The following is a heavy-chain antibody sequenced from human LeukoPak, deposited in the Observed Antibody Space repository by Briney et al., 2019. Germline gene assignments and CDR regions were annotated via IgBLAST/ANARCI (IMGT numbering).Heavy chain of an antibody. CDR2: IYYSGFT. J-gene: IGHJ3*02. CDR3: ARDRANLDI. CDR1: GGSITSYY. D-gene: IGHD3-10*01. Sequence: SETLSLTCTVSGGSITSYYWSWIRHHPGLGLEWIGYIYYSGFTYYNTALKSRVTISMDKSKNQFSLKLRSVNAADTAVYYCARDRANLDIWGQGTMVTVSS. V-gene: IGHV4-59*12.